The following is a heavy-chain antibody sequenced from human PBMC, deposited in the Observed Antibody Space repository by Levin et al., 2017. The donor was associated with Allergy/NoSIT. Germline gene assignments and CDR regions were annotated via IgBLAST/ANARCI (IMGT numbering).Heavy chain of an antibody. CDR1: GLTLSDHQ. J-gene: IGHJ4*02. Sequence: LSLTCAASGLTLSDHQMDWVRQAPGKGLEWVARTKNKTESYATEYAASVKGRFIISRHDSKSSLYLQMNSLEDEDTAVYFCSRSGGPDGAFYDWGQGTLVTVSS. CDR3: SRSGGPDGAFYD. V-gene: IGHV3-72*01. CDR2: TKNKTESYAT. D-gene: IGHD3-3*01.